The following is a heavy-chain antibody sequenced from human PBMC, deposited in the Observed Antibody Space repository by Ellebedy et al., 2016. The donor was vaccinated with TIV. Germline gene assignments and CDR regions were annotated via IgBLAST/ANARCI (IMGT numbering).Heavy chain of an antibody. CDR1: GGSISSSSYY. Sequence: SETPSLTXTVSGGSISSSSYYWGWIRQPPGKGLEWIGSIYYSGSTYYNPSLKSRVTISVDTSKNQFSLKLSSVTAADTAVYYCARAGYSLAFDYWGQGTLVTVSS. V-gene: IGHV4-39*07. J-gene: IGHJ4*02. D-gene: IGHD5-18*01. CDR2: IYYSGST. CDR3: ARAGYSLAFDY.